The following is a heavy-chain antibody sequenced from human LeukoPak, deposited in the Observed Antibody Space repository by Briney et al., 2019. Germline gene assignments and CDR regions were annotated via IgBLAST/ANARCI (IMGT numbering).Heavy chain of an antibody. D-gene: IGHD3-10*01. CDR3: TRDTFGARDS. CDR1: GISFSSYG. V-gene: IGHV3-30*02. J-gene: IGHJ4*02. CDR2: IRYDGTKK. Sequence: GGSLRLSCAASGISFSSYGMHWVRQAPGKGLEWVTFIRYDGTKKYYSDSVKGRFTISRDDSKDTLYPQMNSLRAEDTAVYYCTRDTFGARDSWGQGTLVTVSS.